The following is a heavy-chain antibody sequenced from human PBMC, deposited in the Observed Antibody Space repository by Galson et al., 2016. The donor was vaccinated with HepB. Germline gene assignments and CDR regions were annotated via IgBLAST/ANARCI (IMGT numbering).Heavy chain of an antibody. CDR3: ARARSVGLGKWTWYFDL. CDR1: GFTFSTGD. CDR2: IGLAGDT. J-gene: IGHJ2*01. D-gene: IGHD3-16*01. Sequence: SLRLSCAASGFTFSTGDLHWVRQATGKGLEWVSAIGLAGDTYYLDSVRDRFTISRENVRNSLYLQMTSLRAGDTAVYYCARARSVGLGKWTWYFDLWGRGTLVTVSS. V-gene: IGHV3-13*01.